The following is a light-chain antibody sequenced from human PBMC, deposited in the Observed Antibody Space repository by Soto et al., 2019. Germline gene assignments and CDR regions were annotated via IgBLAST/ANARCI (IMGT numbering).Light chain of an antibody. CDR2: DVT. CDR3: CSYGGSFPYV. V-gene: IGLV2-11*01. CDR1: SSDVGGYDY. Sequence: QSVLTQPPSVSGSPGQSVTISCTGTSSDVGGYDYVSWYQQRPGKAPKLLIYDVTKRPSGVPDRFSGSKSGNTASLTISGFQAEDEADFYCCSYGGSFPYVFGTGTKLTVL. J-gene: IGLJ1*01.